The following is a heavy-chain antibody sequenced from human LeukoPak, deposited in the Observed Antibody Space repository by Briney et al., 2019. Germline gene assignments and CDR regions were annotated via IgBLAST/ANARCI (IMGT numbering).Heavy chain of an antibody. V-gene: IGHV4-34*01. CDR1: GGSFSGYY. CDR2: INHSGST. J-gene: IGHJ4*02. CDR3: ARGFIVVVPAAYYFDY. Sequence: PSETPSLTCAVYGGSFSGYYWSWIRQPPGKGLEWIGEINHSGSTNYNPSLKSRVTISVDTSKNQFSLKLSSVTAADTAVYYCARGFIVVVPAAYYFDYWGQGTLVTVSS. D-gene: IGHD2-2*01.